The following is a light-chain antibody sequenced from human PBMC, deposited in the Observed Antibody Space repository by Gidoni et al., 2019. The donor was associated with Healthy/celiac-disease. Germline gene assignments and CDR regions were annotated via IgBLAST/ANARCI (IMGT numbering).Light chain of an antibody. J-gene: IGKJ3*01. CDR2: YAS. V-gene: IGKV3-11*01. CDR1: QSGSSY. Sequence: EIVLTQAPATLSLSPGERATLSCRALQSGSSYLAWYRQKPGQAPRLLIDYASNRAPGIPARFSGSGSGTDFTLTISSLEPEDFAVYYCQQRSNSFTFGPGTKVDIK. CDR3: QQRSNSFT.